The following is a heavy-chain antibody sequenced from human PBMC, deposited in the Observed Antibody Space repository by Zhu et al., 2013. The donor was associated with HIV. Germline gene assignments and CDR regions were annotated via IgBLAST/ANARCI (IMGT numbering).Heavy chain of an antibody. V-gene: IGHV1-2*02. CDR1: DTPSPAT. D-gene: IGHD3-3*01. Sequence: QVQLVQSGAEVKKAWGLSEGLLQGVLDTPSPATICTGCDRPPGQGLEWMGWINPNSGGTNYAQKFQGRVTMTRDTSISTAYMELSRLRSDDTAVYYCARDPWSSRRYDFWSGYSGVSFDIWGQGTMVTVSS. CDR2: INPNSGGT. CDR3: ARDPWSSRRYDFWSGYSGVSFDI. J-gene: IGHJ3*02.